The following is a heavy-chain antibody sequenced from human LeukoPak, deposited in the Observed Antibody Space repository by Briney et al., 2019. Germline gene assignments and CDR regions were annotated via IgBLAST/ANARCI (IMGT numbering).Heavy chain of an antibody. CDR3: ARATNWANPDY. V-gene: IGHV4-59*01. J-gene: IGHJ4*02. CDR2: IYYSGST. CDR1: GGSISSYY. D-gene: IGHD7-27*01. Sequence: SETLSLTCTVTGGSISSYYWSWIRQPPGKGLEWIGYIYYSGSTNYNPSLKSRVTISVDTSKNQFSLKLSSVTAADTAVYYCARATNWANPDYWGQGTLVTVSS.